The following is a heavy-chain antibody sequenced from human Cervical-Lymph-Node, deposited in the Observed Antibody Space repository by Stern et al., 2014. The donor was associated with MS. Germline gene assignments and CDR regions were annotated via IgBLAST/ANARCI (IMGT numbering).Heavy chain of an antibody. V-gene: IGHV4-34*01. D-gene: IGHD1-1*01. Sequence: QVQLQQWGAGLLRPSETLSLTCAVHGASFTDNYWSWIRPTPGKGLEWIGEINHSGKTHHNPSLMSRVPLSVDTSKNQFSLKLNSGTAADTAVYYCARERKVERSARVFVSFDVWGQGTLLTVSS. CDR1: GASFTDNY. CDR2: INHSGKT. CDR3: ARERKVERSARVFVSFDV. J-gene: IGHJ3*01.